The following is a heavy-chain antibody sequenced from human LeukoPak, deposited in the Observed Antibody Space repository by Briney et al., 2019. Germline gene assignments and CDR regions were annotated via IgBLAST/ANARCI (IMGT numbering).Heavy chain of an antibody. CDR2: IDSSSYNI. CDR3: ARDLAYYYDSSCD. Sequence: PGGSLRLSCVASGFTFNIYSMNWVRQAPGKGLEWVSSIDSSSYNINYADSVKGRFTISRDNAKNSLFLQMNSLRAEDTAVYFCARDLAYYYDSSCDWGQGTLVTVSS. V-gene: IGHV3-21*01. CDR1: GFTFNIYS. J-gene: IGHJ4*02. D-gene: IGHD3-22*01.